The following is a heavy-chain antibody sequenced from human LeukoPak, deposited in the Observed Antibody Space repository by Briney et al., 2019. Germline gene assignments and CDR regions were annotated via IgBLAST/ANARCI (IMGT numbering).Heavy chain of an antibody. Sequence: GGSPRLSCAASGFTFSSSAMSWVRQAPGKGLEWVSSITNSGDRTYYADAVRGQFTISRDNSKSTLFLQMRSLRVEDTAIYYCAKDGDWRPAADWGQGTLVIVSS. J-gene: IGHJ4*02. CDR2: ITNSGDRT. D-gene: IGHD2-2*01. V-gene: IGHV3-23*01. CDR1: GFTFSSSA. CDR3: AKDGDWRPAAD.